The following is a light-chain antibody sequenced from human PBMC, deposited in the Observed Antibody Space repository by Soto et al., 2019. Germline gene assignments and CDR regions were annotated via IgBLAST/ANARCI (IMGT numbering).Light chain of an antibody. CDR3: QTWGTDIHVV. V-gene: IGLV4-69*01. Sequence: QAVVTQSPSASASLGASVKLTCTLSSGHSSYAIAWHQQQPEKGPRYLMKLNSDGSHNKGDGIPDRFSGSSSGAERYLTISSRQSEDEADYYCQTWGTDIHVVFGGGTKLTVL. CDR1: SGHSSYA. J-gene: IGLJ2*01. CDR2: LNSDGSH.